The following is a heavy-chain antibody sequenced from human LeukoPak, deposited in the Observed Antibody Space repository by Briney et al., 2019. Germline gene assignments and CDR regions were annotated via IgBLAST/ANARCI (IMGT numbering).Heavy chain of an antibody. CDR2: IHYTGST. CDR3: ARTQEAGYSSGWYDSYYYYYMDV. J-gene: IGHJ6*03. D-gene: IGHD6-19*01. V-gene: IGHV4-59*01. Sequence: SETLSLTCTVSGGSISSYYWSWIRQPPGKGLEWIGYIHYTGSTNYNPSLKSRVTISVDTSKNQFSLKLSSVTAADTAVYYCARTQEAGYSSGWYDSYYYYYMDVWGKGTTVTISS. CDR1: GGSISSYY.